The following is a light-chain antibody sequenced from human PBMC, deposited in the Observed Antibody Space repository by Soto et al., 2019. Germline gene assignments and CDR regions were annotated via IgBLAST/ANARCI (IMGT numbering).Light chain of an antibody. CDR3: QSGDSSGTFWV. CDR1: ALAKQY. Sequence: SYELTQPPSVPVSPGQTARITCSGDALAKQYASWYQQKPGQAPVLLIYSASERPSGIPERFSGSSSATTVTLTISGVQAEDEADYYCQSGDSSGTFWVFGGGTKLTVL. V-gene: IGLV3-25*02. CDR2: SAS. J-gene: IGLJ3*02.